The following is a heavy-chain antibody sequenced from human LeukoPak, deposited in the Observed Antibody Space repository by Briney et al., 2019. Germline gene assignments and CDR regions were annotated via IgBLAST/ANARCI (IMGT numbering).Heavy chain of an antibody. V-gene: IGHV3-23*01. CDR2: ISGSGGST. Sequence: PGETLSLSCAVSGLTFSSYDMSWVRQAPGKGLEWVSAISGSGGSTYYADSVKGRFTISRDNSKNTLYLQMNSLRAEDTAVYYCAKTPVTTIFDYWGQGTLVTVSS. CDR3: AKTPVTTIFDY. J-gene: IGHJ4*02. D-gene: IGHD4-17*01. CDR1: GLTFSSYD.